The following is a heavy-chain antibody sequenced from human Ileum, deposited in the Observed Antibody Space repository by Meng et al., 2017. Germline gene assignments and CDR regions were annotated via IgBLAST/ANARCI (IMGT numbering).Heavy chain of an antibody. V-gene: IGHV3-23*01. Sequence: GESLKISCVGSGFTFNSYAMSWVRQAPGKGLEWVAGFSGGIVTTYYADSVRGRFTISRDDSESTLHLQMDSLRAEDTAVYFCAKATANTCLGVNCYYFDSWGHGTPVTVSS. CDR2: FSGGIVTT. CDR1: GFTFNSYA. J-gene: IGHJ4*01. D-gene: IGHD4-11*01. CDR3: AKATANTCLGVNCYYFDS.